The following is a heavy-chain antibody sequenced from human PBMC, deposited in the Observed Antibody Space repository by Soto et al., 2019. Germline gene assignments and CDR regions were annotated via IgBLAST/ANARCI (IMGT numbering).Heavy chain of an antibody. D-gene: IGHD6-19*01. CDR1: GFPFSSYA. Sequence: EVQLLESGGGLVQPGGSLRLSSAAYGFPFSSYAMSWVRQAPGKGLEWVSAISGSGGSTYYADSVKGRFTISRDNSKNTLYLQMNSLRAEDTAVYYCAKAWYSSGGGYFDYWGQGTLVTVSS. V-gene: IGHV3-23*01. J-gene: IGHJ4*02. CDR3: AKAWYSSGGGYFDY. CDR2: ISGSGGST.